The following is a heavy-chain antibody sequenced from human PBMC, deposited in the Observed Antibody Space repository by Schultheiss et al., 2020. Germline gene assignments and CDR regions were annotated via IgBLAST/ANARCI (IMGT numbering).Heavy chain of an antibody. Sequence: SETLSLTCTVSGGSISSSSYYWGWIRQPPGKGLEWIGYIYYSGSTNYNPSLKSRVTISVDRSKNQFSLKLSSVTAADTAVYYCARDPTQWRPDHWGQGTLVTVSS. D-gene: IGHD6-19*01. CDR1: GGSISSSSYY. CDR2: IYYSGST. J-gene: IGHJ1*01. CDR3: ARDPTQWRPDH. V-gene: IGHV4-61*05.